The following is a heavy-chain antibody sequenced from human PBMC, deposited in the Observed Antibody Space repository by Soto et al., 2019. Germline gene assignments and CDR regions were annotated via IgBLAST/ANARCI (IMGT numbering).Heavy chain of an antibody. CDR3: ARDRVEQFDFYY. Sequence: GGSLRLSCAASGFTFSSYGMHWVRQAPGKGLEWVAVIWYDGSNKYYADSVKGRFTISRDDSKNALYLQMNSLRAEDTAVYYCARDRVEQFDFYYWGQGTLVTVSS. D-gene: IGHD6-6*01. CDR1: GFTFSSYG. J-gene: IGHJ4*02. V-gene: IGHV3-33*01. CDR2: IWYDGSNK.